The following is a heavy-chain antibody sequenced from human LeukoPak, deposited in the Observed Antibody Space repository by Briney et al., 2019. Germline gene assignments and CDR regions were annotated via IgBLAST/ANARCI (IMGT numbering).Heavy chain of an antibody. Sequence: PGGSPRLSCAASGFTFSSFSMNWVRQAPGKGLEWVSFIGTTSSGIYYADSVKGRFTISRDNAKNSLYLQMNSLRDEDTAVYYCARAYYGSGSYYNDYWGQGTLVTVSS. CDR1: GFTFSSFS. CDR3: ARAYYGSGSYYNDY. D-gene: IGHD3-10*01. V-gene: IGHV3-48*02. J-gene: IGHJ4*02. CDR2: IGTTSSGI.